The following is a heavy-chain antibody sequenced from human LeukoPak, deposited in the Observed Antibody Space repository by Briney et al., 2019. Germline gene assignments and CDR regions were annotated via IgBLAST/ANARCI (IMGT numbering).Heavy chain of an antibody. CDR3: ARRGETSHFGSFDY. CDR1: GGSISSYY. V-gene: IGHV4-59*12. J-gene: IGHJ4*02. Sequence: PSETLSLTCTVSGGSISSYYWSWIRQPPGKGLEWIGYIYYSGSTNYNPSLKSRVTISVDTSKNQFSLKLSSVTAADTAVYYCARRGETSHFGSFDYWGQGTLVTVSS. D-gene: IGHD3-10*01. CDR2: IYYSGST.